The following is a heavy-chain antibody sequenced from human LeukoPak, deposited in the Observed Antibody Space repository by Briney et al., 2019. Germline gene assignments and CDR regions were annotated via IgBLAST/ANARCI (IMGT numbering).Heavy chain of an antibody. CDR3: ARSEVVPAATARDGGYSWFDP. J-gene: IGHJ5*02. D-gene: IGHD2-2*01. CDR1: GGSISSSNW. CDR2: IYHSGST. V-gene: IGHV4-4*02. Sequence: PSGTLSLTCAVSGGSISSSNWWSWVRQPPGKGLEWIGEIYHSGSTNYNPSLKSRVTISVDKSKNQFSLKLSSVTAADTAVYYCARSEVVPAATARDGGYSWFDPWGQGTLVTVSS.